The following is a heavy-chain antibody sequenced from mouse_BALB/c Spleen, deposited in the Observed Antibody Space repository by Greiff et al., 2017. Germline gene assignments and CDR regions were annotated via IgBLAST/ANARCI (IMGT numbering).Heavy chain of an antibody. CDR3: ARGTGLRYFDV. Sequence: QVQLQQPGAELVKPGAPVKLSCKASGYTFTSYWMNWVKQRPGRGLEWIGRIDPSDSETHYNQKFKDKATLTVDKSSSTAYIQLSSLTSEDSAVYYCARGTGLRYFDVWGAGTTVTVSS. J-gene: IGHJ1*01. CDR1: GYTFTSYW. CDR2: IDPSDSET. D-gene: IGHD4-1*01. V-gene: IGHV1-69*02.